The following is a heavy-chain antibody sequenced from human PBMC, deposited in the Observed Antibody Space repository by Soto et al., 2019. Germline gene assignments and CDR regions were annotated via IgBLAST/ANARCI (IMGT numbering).Heavy chain of an antibody. CDR2: INHSGST. J-gene: IGHJ4*02. CDR1: GGSFSGYY. D-gene: IGHD4-17*01. V-gene: IGHV4-34*01. CDR3: ARLRHQGSTTVTTDADY. Sequence: SETLSLTCAVYGGSFSGYYWSWIRQPPGKGLEWIGEINHSGSTNYNPSLKSRVTISVDTSKNQFSLKLSSVTAADTAVYYCARLRHQGSTTVTTDADYWGQGTLVTVSS.